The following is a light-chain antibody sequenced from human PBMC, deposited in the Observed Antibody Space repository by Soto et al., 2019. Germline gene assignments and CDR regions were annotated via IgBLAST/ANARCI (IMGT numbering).Light chain of an antibody. CDR3: QQRSNWPAT. V-gene: IGKV3-11*01. CDR2: DAS. Sequence: EIVLTQSPVTLSLSPGERATLSCRASQSVSSYLAWYQQKPGQAPRLLIYDASNRATGIPARFSGSGSGTDFTLTISSLGPEDFAVYYCQQRSNWPATFGQGTRLEIK. J-gene: IGKJ5*01. CDR1: QSVSSY.